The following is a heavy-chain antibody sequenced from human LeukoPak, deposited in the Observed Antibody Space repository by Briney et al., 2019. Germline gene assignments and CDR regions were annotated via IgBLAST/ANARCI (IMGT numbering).Heavy chain of an antibody. Sequence: GRSLRLSCAASGFTFSSYAMHWVRQAPGKGLEWVAVISYDGSNKCYADSVKGRFTISRDNSKNTLYLQMNSLRAEDTAVYYCARDLGGATDYWGQGTLVTVSS. D-gene: IGHD1-26*01. CDR3: ARDLGGATDY. J-gene: IGHJ4*02. CDR1: GFTFSSYA. V-gene: IGHV3-30-3*01. CDR2: ISYDGSNK.